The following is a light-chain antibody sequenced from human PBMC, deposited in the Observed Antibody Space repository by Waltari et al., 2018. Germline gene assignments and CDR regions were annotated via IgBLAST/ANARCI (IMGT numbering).Light chain of an antibody. J-gene: IGLJ2*01. CDR3: SSYAGINNLV. V-gene: IGLV2-8*01. CDR1: SSDVGGYNY. Sequence: QSALTQPPSASGSPGQSVTISCTGTSSDVGGYNYVPWYQQHPGKAPKVMIYEVSKRPSGVPDRFSGSKSGNTASLTVSGLQAEDEADYYCSSYAGINNLVFGGGTKLTVL. CDR2: EVS.